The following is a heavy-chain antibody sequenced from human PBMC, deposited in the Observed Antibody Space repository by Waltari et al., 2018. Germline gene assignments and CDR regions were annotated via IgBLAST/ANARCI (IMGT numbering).Heavy chain of an antibody. Sequence: EVQLVQSGADVKKPGATVKISCKASGYSFPDYYIHWVKQDPGKGLEWMGNVAPEDGETVFAASFQGSLTMTADTSIDTAYMELSRLRFDDTAVYYCATRLSILAFDVWGQGTVVTVSS. CDR3: ATRLSILAFDV. CDR2: VAPEDGET. CDR1: GYSFPDYY. V-gene: IGHV1-69-2*01. J-gene: IGHJ3*01. D-gene: IGHD3-9*01.